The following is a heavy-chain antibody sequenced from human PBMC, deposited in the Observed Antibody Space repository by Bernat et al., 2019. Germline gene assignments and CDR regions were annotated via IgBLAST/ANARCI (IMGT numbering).Heavy chain of an antibody. CDR3: ATHYDFWSGYYFGGKGVIDDAFDI. V-gene: IGHV3-53*02. D-gene: IGHD3-3*01. CDR1: GFTVSSNY. CDR2: IYSGGST. Sequence: EVQLVETGGGLIQPGGSLRLSCAASGFTVSSNYMTWVRQAPGKGLEWGSLIYSGGSTYYADSVKGRFTISRDNSKNTLYLQMNSLRAEDTAVYYCATHYDFWSGYYFGGKGVIDDAFDIWGQGTMVTVSS. J-gene: IGHJ3*02.